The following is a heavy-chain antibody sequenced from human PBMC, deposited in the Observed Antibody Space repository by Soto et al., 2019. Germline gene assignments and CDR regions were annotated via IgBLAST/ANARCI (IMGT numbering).Heavy chain of an antibody. CDR2: INPSGGST. CDR3: ARGGDSSSSSAPFDY. CDR1: GYTFTSYY. V-gene: IGHV1-46*01. J-gene: IGHJ4*02. Sequence: GFSVKVSCKASGYTFTSYYMRCVRQAPGQGLEWMGIINPSGGSTSYAQKFQGRVTMSRDTSTSTVYMELSSLRSEDTAVYYCARGGDSSSSSAPFDYWGQGTLVTVSS. D-gene: IGHD6-6*01.